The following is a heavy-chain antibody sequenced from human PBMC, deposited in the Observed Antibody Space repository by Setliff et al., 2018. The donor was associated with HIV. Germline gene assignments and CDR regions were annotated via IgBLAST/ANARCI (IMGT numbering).Heavy chain of an antibody. Sequence: PGGSLRLSCAASGFTVSTYYMSWVRQAPGKGLEWVSTIYSDGSTYHADSVKGRFTISRNDAENSLFLQLNSLRDEDTAVYYCSRSQGIGNYYMDVWGTGTTVTVSS. CDR2: IYSDGST. J-gene: IGHJ6*03. D-gene: IGHD2-15*01. CDR3: SRSQGIGNYYMDV. CDR1: GFTVSTYY. V-gene: IGHV3-66*01.